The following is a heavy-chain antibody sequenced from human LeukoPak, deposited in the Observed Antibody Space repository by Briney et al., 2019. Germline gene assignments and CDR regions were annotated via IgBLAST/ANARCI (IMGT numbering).Heavy chain of an antibody. Sequence: RLIRPPPGKGLEWVGEINHSGSTNYNPSLKSRVTISVDTSKNQFSLKLSSVTAADTAVYYCARVLPTMVRGNWFDPWGQGTLVTVSS. CDR2: INHSGST. V-gene: IGHV4-34*01. CDR3: ARVLPTMVRGNWFDP. D-gene: IGHD3-10*01. J-gene: IGHJ5*02.